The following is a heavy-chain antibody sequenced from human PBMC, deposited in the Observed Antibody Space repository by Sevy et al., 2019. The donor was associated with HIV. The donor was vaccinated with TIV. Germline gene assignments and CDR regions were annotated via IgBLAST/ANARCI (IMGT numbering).Heavy chain of an antibody. Sequence: GGSLRLSCAASGFTFSSHWMFWVRLAPGKGLVWVSHINSHGTITNYADSVKGRFTISRDNAKNTVYLQINSLRAEDTAVYYCARGQVLRFLEWPTYGMDVWGQGTTVTVSS. CDR2: INSHGTIT. J-gene: IGHJ6*02. V-gene: IGHV3-74*01. CDR3: ARGQVLRFLEWPTYGMDV. CDR1: GFTFSSHW. D-gene: IGHD3-3*01.